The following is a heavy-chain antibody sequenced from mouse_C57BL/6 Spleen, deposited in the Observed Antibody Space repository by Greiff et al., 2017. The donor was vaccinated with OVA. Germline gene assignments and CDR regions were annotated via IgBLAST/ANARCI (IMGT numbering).Heavy chain of an antibody. J-gene: IGHJ4*01. CDR1: GYTFTDYN. V-gene: IGHV1-18*01. CDR2: INPNNGGT. CDR3: ARGGNYYGSSSDYYAMDY. Sequence: ELKLQQSVPELVKPGASVKIPCKASGYTFTDYNMDWVKQSHGKSLEWIGDINPNNGGTIYNQKFKGKATLTVDKSSSTAYMELRSLTSEDTAVYYCARGGNYYGSSSDYYAMDYWGQGTSVTVSS. D-gene: IGHD1-1*01.